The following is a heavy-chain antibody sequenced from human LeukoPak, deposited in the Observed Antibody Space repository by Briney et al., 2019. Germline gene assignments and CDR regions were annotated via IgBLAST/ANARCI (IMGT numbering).Heavy chain of an antibody. Sequence: SETLSLTCAVYGGSFSGYYWSWIRQPPGKGLEWIGEINHSGSTNYNPSLKSRVTISVDTSKNQFSLKLSSVTAADTAVYYCARGVWIQLWFSWFDPWGQGTLVTVSS. CDR1: GGSFSGYY. CDR3: ARGVWIQLWFSWFDP. CDR2: INHSGST. V-gene: IGHV4-34*01. J-gene: IGHJ5*02. D-gene: IGHD5-18*01.